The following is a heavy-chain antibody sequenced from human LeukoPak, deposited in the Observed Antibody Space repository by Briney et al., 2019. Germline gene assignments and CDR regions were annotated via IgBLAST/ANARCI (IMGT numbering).Heavy chain of an antibody. V-gene: IGHV3-30-3*01. CDR3: ARAASGWYYFDY. D-gene: IGHD6-19*01. CDR1: GFTFSSYA. J-gene: IGHJ4*02. Sequence: GGSLRLSCAASGFTFSSYAMHWVRQAPGKGLEWVAVISYDGSNKYYADSVKGRFTISRDNSKNTLYLQMNSLRAEDTAMYYCARAASGWYYFDYWGQGTLVTVSS. CDR2: ISYDGSNK.